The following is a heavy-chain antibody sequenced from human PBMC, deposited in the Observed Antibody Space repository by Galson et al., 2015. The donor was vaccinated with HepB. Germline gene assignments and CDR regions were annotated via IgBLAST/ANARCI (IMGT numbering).Heavy chain of an antibody. V-gene: IGHV2-5*02. D-gene: IGHD6-13*01. CDR1: GFSLSTSGVG. CDR3: APSPGYSSSYHY. J-gene: IGHJ4*02. CDR2: VYWDDDK. Sequence: ALVQPTQTRTLTCTFSGFSLSTSGVGVGWIRQPPGKALEWLALVYWDDDKRYSSSLKSRLTITKDTSKNQVVLTMTNMDSVDTATYYGAPSPGYSSSYHYWGQGTLVTVSS.